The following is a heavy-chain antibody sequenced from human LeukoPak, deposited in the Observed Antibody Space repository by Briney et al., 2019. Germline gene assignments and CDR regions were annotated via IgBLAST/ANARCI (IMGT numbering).Heavy chain of an antibody. CDR2: ISSSSSTI. V-gene: IGHV3-48*01. Sequence: GGSLRLSCAASGFTFSSYSMNWVRQAPGKGLEWVSYISSSSSTIYYADSVKGRFTISRDNAKNSLYLQMNSLRAEDTAVYYCTSSPVTYYYYYYYMDVWGKGTTVTVSS. J-gene: IGHJ6*03. CDR3: TSSPVTYYYYYYYMDV. D-gene: IGHD4-17*01. CDR1: GFTFSSYS.